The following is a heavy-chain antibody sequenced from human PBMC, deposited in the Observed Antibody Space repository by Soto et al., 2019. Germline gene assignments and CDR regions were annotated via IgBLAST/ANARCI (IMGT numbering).Heavy chain of an antibody. CDR1: GGSISSYY. Sequence: SETLSLTCTVSGGSISSYYWSWIRQPPGKGLEWIGYIYYSGSTNYNPSLKSRVTISVDTSKNKFSLKLSSVTAADTAVYYCARLYNWNDADDYWGQGTLVTVSS. V-gene: IGHV4-59*08. J-gene: IGHJ4*02. CDR3: ARLYNWNDADDY. CDR2: IYYSGST. D-gene: IGHD1-1*01.